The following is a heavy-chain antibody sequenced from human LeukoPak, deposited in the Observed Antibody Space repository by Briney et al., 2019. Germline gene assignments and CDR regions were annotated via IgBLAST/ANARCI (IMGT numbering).Heavy chain of an antibody. Sequence: SETLSLTCTVSGGSISSYYWSWIRQPPGKGLEWIGYIYYSGSTNYSPSLKSRVTISVDTSKNQFSLKLSSVTAADTAVYYCARGNYGDYTWGQGTLVTVSS. CDR2: IYYSGST. CDR1: GGSISSYY. CDR3: ARGNYGDYT. V-gene: IGHV4-59*01. J-gene: IGHJ5*02. D-gene: IGHD4-17*01.